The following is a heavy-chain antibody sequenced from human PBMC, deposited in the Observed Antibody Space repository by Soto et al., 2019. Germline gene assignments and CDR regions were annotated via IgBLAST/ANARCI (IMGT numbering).Heavy chain of an antibody. CDR3: ARGVADAFDI. V-gene: IGHV1-69*01. D-gene: IGHD2-15*01. J-gene: IGHJ3*02. CDR2: IITIFGTA. Sequence: QVQLVQSGAEVKKPGSSVKVSCPASGGTFSSYAISWVRQAPGHGLEWMGGIITIFGTANYAQKFEGRVTITADDCTSTAYMELSSRRSEDTDFYSCARGVADAFDIWGQGTMVTVSS. CDR1: GGTFSSYA.